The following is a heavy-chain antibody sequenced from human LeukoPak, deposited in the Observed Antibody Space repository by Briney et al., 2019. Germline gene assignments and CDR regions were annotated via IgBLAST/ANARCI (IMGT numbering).Heavy chain of an antibody. J-gene: IGHJ4*02. V-gene: IGHV3-30-3*01. CDR2: ISYDGSNK. CDR3: ASERGY. CDR1: GFTFNDYR. Sequence: GGSLRPSCAASGFTFNDYRMHWVRQAPGKGLEWVAVISYDGSNKYYADSVKGRFTISRDNSKNTLYLQMNSLRVEDTAVYYCASERGYWGQGTLVTVSS.